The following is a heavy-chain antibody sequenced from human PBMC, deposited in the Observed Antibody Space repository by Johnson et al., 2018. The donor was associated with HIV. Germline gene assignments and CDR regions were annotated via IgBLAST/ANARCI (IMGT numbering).Heavy chain of an antibody. J-gene: IGHJ3*02. CDR1: GLTVSNKY. CDR3: AKDRASIAAALDAFDI. D-gene: IGHD6-13*01. CDR2: ISGGGGNT. Sequence: VQLVESGGGLVRPGGSLRLSCAVSGLTVSNKYMTWIRQAPGKGLEWVSGISGGGGNTYYADSVKGRFTISRDNSKTMMWLQMDSLRVEDRAIYYCAKDRASIAAALDAFDIWGQGTMVTVSS. V-gene: IGHV3-23*04.